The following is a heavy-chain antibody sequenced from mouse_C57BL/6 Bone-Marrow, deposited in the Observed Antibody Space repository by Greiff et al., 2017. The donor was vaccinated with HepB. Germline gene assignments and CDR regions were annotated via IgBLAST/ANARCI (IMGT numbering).Heavy chain of an antibody. J-gene: IGHJ4*01. Sequence: DVKLQESGPGLVKPSQSLSLTCSVTGYSITSGYYWNWIRQFPGNKLEWMGYISYDGSNNYNPSLKNRISITRDTSKNQFFLKLNSVTTEDTATYYCARATVGPNYYAMDYWGQGTSVTVSS. CDR3: ARATVGPNYYAMDY. V-gene: IGHV3-6*01. CDR1: GYSITSGYY. D-gene: IGHD1-1*01. CDR2: ISYDGSN.